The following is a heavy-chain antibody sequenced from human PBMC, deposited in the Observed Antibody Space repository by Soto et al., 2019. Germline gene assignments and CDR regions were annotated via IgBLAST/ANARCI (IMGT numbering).Heavy chain of an antibody. D-gene: IGHD6-13*01. J-gene: IGHJ5*02. CDR2: ISSNSAYI. CDR1: GFTFRSFT. Sequence: EVQLVESGGGLVKPGGSLRLSCAASGFTFRSFTMNWVRQAPGKGLEWVSTISSNSAYIYYTDALRGRFTISRDNAKNSLHLQMNSLRAEDTAVYYCTRDASRDSSARGWFDPWCPGTRVTVSS. V-gene: IGHV3-21*02. CDR3: TRDASRDSSARGWFDP.